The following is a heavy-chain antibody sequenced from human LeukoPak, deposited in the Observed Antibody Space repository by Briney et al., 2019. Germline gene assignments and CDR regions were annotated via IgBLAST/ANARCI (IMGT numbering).Heavy chain of an antibody. CDR1: GGPISSYY. CDR3: ARDKAGYSSSWYDNWFDP. CDR2: IYTSGST. Sequence: SETLSLTCTVSGGPISSYYWSWIRQPAGKGLEWIGRIYTSGSTNYNPSLKSRVTMSVDTSKNQFSLKLSSVTAADTAVYYCARDKAGYSSSWYDNWFDPWGQGTLVTVSS. V-gene: IGHV4-4*07. J-gene: IGHJ5*02. D-gene: IGHD6-13*01.